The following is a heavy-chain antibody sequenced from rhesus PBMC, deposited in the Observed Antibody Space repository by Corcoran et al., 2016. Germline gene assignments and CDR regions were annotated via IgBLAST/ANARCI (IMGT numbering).Heavy chain of an antibody. V-gene: IGHV4-165*02. Sequence: QVQLQESGPGLVKPSETLSLTCAVSGGSISQYYWNWIRQPPGKGLEWIGYSGGSSGSTYYNPSLKSRVTISPDTSKNEFSLKLSSVTAADTAVYYCARNEYYYDSGYIYWGQGVLVTVSS. CDR1: GGSISQYY. D-gene: IGHD3-28*01. J-gene: IGHJ4*01. CDR3: ARNEYYYDSGYIY. CDR2: SGGSSGST.